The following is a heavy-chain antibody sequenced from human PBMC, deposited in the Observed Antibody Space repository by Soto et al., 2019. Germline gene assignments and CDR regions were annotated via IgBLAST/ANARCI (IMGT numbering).Heavy chain of an antibody. J-gene: IGHJ6*02. CDR3: ARESSLRFTMIVSRGMDV. CDR1: GFTFSSYS. CDR2: ISSSSSYI. V-gene: IGHV3-21*01. Sequence: KPGGSLRLSCAASGFTFSSYSMNWVRQAPGKGLEWVSSISSSSSYIYYADSVKGRFTISRDNAKNSLYLQMNSLRAEDTAVYYCARESSLRFTMIVSRGMDVWGQGTTVTVSS. D-gene: IGHD3-22*01.